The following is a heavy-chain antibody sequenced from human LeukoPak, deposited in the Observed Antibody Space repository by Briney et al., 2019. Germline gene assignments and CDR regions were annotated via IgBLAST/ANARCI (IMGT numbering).Heavy chain of an antibody. J-gene: IGHJ4*02. V-gene: IGHV3-30*02. Sequence: PGGSLRLSCAASGLTFTFSTSGIHWVRPAPGKGLEWVAFIQYDGSEKYYADSVKGRCTTSRDNSKNTVYLQVNSLTGEDTAIYYCAREGGTIEIGEFDYWGQGTPVTVSS. D-gene: IGHD3-16*02. CDR2: IQYDGSEK. CDR3: AREGGTIEIGEFDY. CDR1: GLTFTFSTSG.